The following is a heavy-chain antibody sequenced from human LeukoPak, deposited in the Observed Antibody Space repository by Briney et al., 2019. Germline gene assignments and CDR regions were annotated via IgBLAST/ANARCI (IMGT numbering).Heavy chain of an antibody. D-gene: IGHD3-22*01. CDR1: GFTLSRYA. CDR3: AKVGSYHDFDY. Sequence: GRSLRLSCAASGFTLSRYAMHWVRQAPGKGLEWVALISYDGSNQYYGDSVKGRFTISRDDSKNTLYLQMNSLRPEDTAVYYCAKVGSYHDFDYWGQGTLVTVSS. J-gene: IGHJ4*02. CDR2: ISYDGSNQ. V-gene: IGHV3-30*18.